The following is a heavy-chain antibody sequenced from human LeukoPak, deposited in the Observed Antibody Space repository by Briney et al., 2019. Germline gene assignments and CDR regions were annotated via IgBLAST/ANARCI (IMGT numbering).Heavy chain of an antibody. V-gene: IGHV3-74*01. CDR1: GFSFSSYW. Sequence: GGSLRLSCAASGFSFSSYWMHWVRQAPGKGLVWVSHINSGGSSTSYADSVKGRFTISRDNAKNTLYLQMNSLRAEDTAVYYCARDRYDYSSSYDYWGQGTLVTVSS. CDR3: ARDRYDYSSSYDY. D-gene: IGHD6-13*01. CDR2: INSGGSST. J-gene: IGHJ4*02.